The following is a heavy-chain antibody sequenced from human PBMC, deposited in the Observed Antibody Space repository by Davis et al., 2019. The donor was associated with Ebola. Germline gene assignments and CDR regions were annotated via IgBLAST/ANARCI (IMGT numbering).Heavy chain of an antibody. CDR2: ISSSSSYI. CDR3: VKRGQYYDFWSGYYNYYYYMDV. Sequence: PGGSLRLSCAASGFTFSSYSMNWVRQAPGKGLEWVSSISSSSSYIYYADSVKGRFTISRDNSKNTLYLQMSSLRAEDTAVYYCVKRGQYYDFWSGYYNYYYYMDVWGKGTTVTVSS. CDR1: GFTFSSYS. D-gene: IGHD3-3*01. J-gene: IGHJ6*03. V-gene: IGHV3-21*01.